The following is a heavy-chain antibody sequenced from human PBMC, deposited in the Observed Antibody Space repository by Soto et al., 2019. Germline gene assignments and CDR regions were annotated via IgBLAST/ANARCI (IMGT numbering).Heavy chain of an antibody. CDR1: GFTFSNAW. D-gene: IGHD3-22*01. CDR2: IKSKTDGGTT. CDR3: TTDTLYYDSFFESDY. V-gene: IGHV3-15*01. J-gene: IGHJ4*02. Sequence: GGSLRLSCAASGFTFSNAWMSWVRQAPGKGLEWVGRIKSKTDGGTTDYAAPVKGRFTISRDDSKNTLYLQMNSLKTEDTAVYYCTTDTLYYDSFFESDYWGQGTLVTAPQ.